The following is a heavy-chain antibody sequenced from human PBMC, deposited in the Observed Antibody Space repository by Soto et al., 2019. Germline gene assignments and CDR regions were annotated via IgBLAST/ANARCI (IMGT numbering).Heavy chain of an antibody. CDR3: ARDSIRFLEWLLNWLDP. CDR2: IIPIFGTA. V-gene: IGHV1-69*13. Sequence: SVKVSCKASGGTFSSYAISWVRQAPGQGLEWMGGIIPIFGTANYAQKFQGRVTITADESTSTAYMELSSLRSEDTAVYYCARDSIRFLEWLLNWLDPWGQGTLVTVYS. D-gene: IGHD3-3*01. J-gene: IGHJ5*02. CDR1: GGTFSSYA.